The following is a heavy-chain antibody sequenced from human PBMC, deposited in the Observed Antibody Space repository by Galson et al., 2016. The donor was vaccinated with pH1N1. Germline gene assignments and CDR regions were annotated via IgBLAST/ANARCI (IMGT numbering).Heavy chain of an antibody. J-gene: IGHJ3*02. CDR1: GSTFRRYW. Sequence: QSGAEVKKPGESLKISCKGYGSTFRRYWIAWVRQMPGKGLEWMGIIYPGDSESRYSPSFQGQVTSSVDKSISTAYLQWSSLKPSDTAMYYCARQGGSPGKTGALDIWGQGTMVTVSS. D-gene: IGHD1-14*01. V-gene: IGHV5-51*01. CDR3: ARQGGSPGKTGALDI. CDR2: IYPGDSES.